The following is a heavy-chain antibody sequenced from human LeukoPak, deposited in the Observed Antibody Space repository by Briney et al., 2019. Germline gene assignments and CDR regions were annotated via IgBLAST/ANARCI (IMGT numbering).Heavy chain of an antibody. CDR3: ARQTGSGLFILP. CDR2: VFHSGSV. CDR1: GVSINTNTW. J-gene: IGHJ4*02. Sequence: NPSETLSLTCAVSGVSINTNTWWAWVRQPPGRGLEWTGEVFHSGSVNYNPSLESRLTVSMDKSKNQFSLKLTSVTAADTAVYYCARQTGSGLFILPGGQGTLVTVSS. D-gene: IGHD3/OR15-3a*01. V-gene: IGHV4-4*02.